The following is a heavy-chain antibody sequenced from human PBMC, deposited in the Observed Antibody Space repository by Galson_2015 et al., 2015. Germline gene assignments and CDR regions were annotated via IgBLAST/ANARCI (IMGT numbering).Heavy chain of an antibody. CDR2: VNADNGNT. V-gene: IGHV1-3*01. Sequence: SVKVSCKASGYSFTSYAVQWVRQAPGQRLEWMGWVNADNGNTKYSQKFQGRVTITRDTSASTAYMELSGLRSEDTAVYYCARGWIAASPGMDVWGQGTMVTVSS. CDR1: GYSFTSYA. J-gene: IGHJ6*02. D-gene: IGHD6-25*01. CDR3: ARGWIAASPGMDV.